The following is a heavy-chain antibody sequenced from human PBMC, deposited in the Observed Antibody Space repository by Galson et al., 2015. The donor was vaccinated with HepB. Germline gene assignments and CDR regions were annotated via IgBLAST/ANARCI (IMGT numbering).Heavy chain of an antibody. Sequence: TLSLTCTVSGGSISSYYWSWIRQPPGKGLEWIAYIFYSGKVNYNPSLNSRVSISVDTSKSQFFLKLNSVTAADTAIYYCARGAGWYEYWGQGTLVTVSS. CDR3: ARGAGWYEY. V-gene: IGHV4-59*01. CDR2: IFYSGKV. D-gene: IGHD6-19*01. CDR1: GGSISSYY. J-gene: IGHJ4*02.